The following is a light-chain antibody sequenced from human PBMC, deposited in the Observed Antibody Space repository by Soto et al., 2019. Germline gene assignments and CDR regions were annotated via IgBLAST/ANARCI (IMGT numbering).Light chain of an antibody. CDR3: QLRSNWPPTWT. Sequence: EIVLTQSPATLSLSPGERATLSCRASQSIGRYLAWYQQKPGQAPRLLIYDASNRATGIPARFSGSGSGTDFTLTISSLEPEDFAVYYCQLRSNWPPTWTFGQGTKVESK. V-gene: IGKV3-11*01. J-gene: IGKJ1*01. CDR1: QSIGRY. CDR2: DAS.